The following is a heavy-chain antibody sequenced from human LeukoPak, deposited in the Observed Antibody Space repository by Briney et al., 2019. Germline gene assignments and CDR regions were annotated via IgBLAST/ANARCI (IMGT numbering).Heavy chain of an antibody. CDR3: ARDGSVRYYDFWSGYYGGPDY. CDR1: GYTFTGYY. Sequence: ASVKVSCKASGYTFTGYYMHWVRQAPGQGLEWMGWISAYNGNTNYAQKLQGRVTMTTDTSTSTAYMELRSLRSDDTAVYYCARDGSVRYYDFWSGYYGGPDYWGQGTLVTVSS. J-gene: IGHJ4*02. V-gene: IGHV1-18*04. CDR2: ISAYNGNT. D-gene: IGHD3-3*01.